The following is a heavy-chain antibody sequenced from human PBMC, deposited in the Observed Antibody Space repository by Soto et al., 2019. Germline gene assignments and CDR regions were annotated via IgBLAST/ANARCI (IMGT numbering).Heavy chain of an antibody. V-gene: IGHV1-18*01. CDR3: ARGHTNPHDFDY. J-gene: IGHJ4*02. CDR1: GYTFTSYV. CDR2: ISAYNGNT. Sequence: ASVKVSCKASGYTFTSYVVSWVRQAPGQGLEWMGWISAYNGNTNYAQKLQGRVTMTTDTSTSTAYMELRSLRSDDTAVYYCARGHTNPHDFDYWGQETLVTVSS. D-gene: IGHD2-2*01.